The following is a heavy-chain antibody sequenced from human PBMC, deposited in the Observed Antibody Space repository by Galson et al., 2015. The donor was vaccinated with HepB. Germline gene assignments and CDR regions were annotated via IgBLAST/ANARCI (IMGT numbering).Heavy chain of an antibody. CDR1: GYTFTSYA. CDR3: ASVVGATTLTYYYYGMDV. Sequence: SVKVSCKASGYTFTSYAMHWVRQAPGQRLEWMGWINAGNGNTKYSQKFQGRVTITRDTSASTAYMELSSLRSKDTAVYYCASVVGATTLTYYYYGMDVWGQGTTVTVSS. CDR2: INAGNGNT. D-gene: IGHD1-26*01. V-gene: IGHV1-3*01. J-gene: IGHJ6*02.